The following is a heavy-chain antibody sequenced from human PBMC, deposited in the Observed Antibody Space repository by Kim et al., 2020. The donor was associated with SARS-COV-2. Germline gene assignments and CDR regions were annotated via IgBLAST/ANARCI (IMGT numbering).Heavy chain of an antibody. V-gene: IGHV3-23*01. CDR2: IGATGVHI. Sequence: GGSLRLSCAASGFTFSSSSMTWVRQAPGKGLEWVSSIGATGVHIFYADSVKGRFTISRDNSNNILSLQMHSLRAADTALYFCAKGGRTQLIDFLGQGTLV. CDR1: GFTFSSSS. D-gene: IGHD5-18*01. CDR3: AKGGRTQLIDF. J-gene: IGHJ4*02.